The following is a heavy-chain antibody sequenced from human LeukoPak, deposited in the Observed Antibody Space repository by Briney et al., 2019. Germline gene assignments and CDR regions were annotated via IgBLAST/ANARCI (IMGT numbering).Heavy chain of an antibody. D-gene: IGHD2-21*01. J-gene: IGHJ4*02. V-gene: IGHV3-15*01. CDR1: GISFSNAW. CDR3: ITPLPYSAQ. CDR2: IKPKTDGETT. Sequence: GGSLRLSCVASGISFSNAWMSWVRQAPGKGLEWVGRIKPKTDGETTEYAAPVKDRFSISRDDSKSMMYLQMNSLKTEDTAVYYCITPLPYSAQGGQGTLVTVSS.